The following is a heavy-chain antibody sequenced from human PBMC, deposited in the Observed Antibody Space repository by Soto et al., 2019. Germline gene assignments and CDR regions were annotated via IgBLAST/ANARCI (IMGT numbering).Heavy chain of an antibody. J-gene: IGHJ4*02. CDR1: GFTFSSYA. V-gene: IGHV3-23*01. D-gene: IGHD1-26*01. CDR2: ISGSGGST. CDR3: AKVRGSGSYYMYYFDY. Sequence: EVQLLESGGGLVQPGGSLRLSCAASGFTFSSYAMSWVRQAPGKGLEWVSAISGSGGSTYYADSVKGRFTISRDNSKTTLYMQMNSLRAEDTAVYYCAKVRGSGSYYMYYFDYWGQGTLVTGSS.